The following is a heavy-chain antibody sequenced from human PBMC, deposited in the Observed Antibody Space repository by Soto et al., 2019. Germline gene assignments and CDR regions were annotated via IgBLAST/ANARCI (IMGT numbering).Heavy chain of an antibody. CDR2: INHSGST. CDR1: GGSFSGYY. Sequence: PSETLSLTCAVYGGSFSGYYWSWIRQPPGKGLEWIGEINHSGSTNYNPSLKSRVTISVDTSKNTLYLQMNSLRAEDTAVYYCAKSYYDFWSGYSQYPRHDWFDPWGQGTLVTVSS. CDR3: AKSYYDFWSGYSQYPRHDWFDP. J-gene: IGHJ5*02. V-gene: IGHV4-34*01. D-gene: IGHD3-3*01.